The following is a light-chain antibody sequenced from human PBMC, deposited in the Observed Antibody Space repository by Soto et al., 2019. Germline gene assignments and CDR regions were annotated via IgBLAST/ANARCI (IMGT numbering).Light chain of an antibody. CDR2: TAP. Sequence: DIQMTQSPSSLSASVGDGVTITCRASQRIMTYLNWYQQHPGEAPKLLIYTAPTLHSGVPSRFSGSGSGTDFTLTINNLQHEDFATYYCQQSFSAPRTFGQGTKVEIK. V-gene: IGKV1-39*01. J-gene: IGKJ1*01. CDR1: QRIMTY. CDR3: QQSFSAPRT.